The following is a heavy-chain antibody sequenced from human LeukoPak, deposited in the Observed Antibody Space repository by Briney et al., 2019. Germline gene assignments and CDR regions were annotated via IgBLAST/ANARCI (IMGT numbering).Heavy chain of an antibody. J-gene: IGHJ4*02. D-gene: IGHD3-3*01. Sequence: SETLSLTCTVSGGSISSSSYYWSWIRQPPGKGLEWIGEINHSGSTNYNPSLKSRVTISVDTSKNQFSLKLSSVTAADTAVYYCARTYYDFWSGTLNYFDYWGQGTLVTVSS. V-gene: IGHV4-39*01. CDR3: ARTYYDFWSGTLNYFDY. CDR1: GGSISSSSYY. CDR2: INHSGST.